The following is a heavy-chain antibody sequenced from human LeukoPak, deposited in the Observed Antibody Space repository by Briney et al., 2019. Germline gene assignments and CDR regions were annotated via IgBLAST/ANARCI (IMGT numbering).Heavy chain of an antibody. CDR3: AREGPYDSSGYNWFDP. V-gene: IGHV3-74*01. D-gene: IGHD3-22*01. Sequence: GGSLRLSCVASGFTFSSYWMHWVRQDPRKGLVWVSRINGDGRNINYADSVRGRFTISRDNAKNTLYLQMNTLRVEDTAVYYCAREGPYDSSGYNWFDPWGQGTLVTVSS. CDR2: INGDGRNI. J-gene: IGHJ5*02. CDR1: GFTFSSYW.